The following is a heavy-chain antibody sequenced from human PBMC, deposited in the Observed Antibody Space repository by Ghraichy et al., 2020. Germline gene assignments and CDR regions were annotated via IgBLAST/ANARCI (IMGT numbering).Heavy chain of an antibody. CDR2: IGSGDDFI. D-gene: IGHD4-23*01. Sequence: GGSLRLSCVASGFTFSIYTMKWVRQAPGKGLEWISYIGSGDDFIYYTDSVRGRFTISRDNAGNSLYLQMNSLRVEDTAVYYCARASTVVRFYYYDGMDVWGQGTTVTVSS. J-gene: IGHJ6*02. CDR1: GFTFSIYT. CDR3: ARASTVVRFYYYDGMDV. V-gene: IGHV3-21*05.